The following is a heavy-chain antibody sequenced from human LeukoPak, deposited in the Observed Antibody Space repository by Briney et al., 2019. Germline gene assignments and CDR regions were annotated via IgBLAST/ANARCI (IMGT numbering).Heavy chain of an antibody. CDR2: ISYDGSNK. CDR3: AKEWGSSSSYFDY. CDR1: GFTFSSYG. Sequence: GGSLRLSCAASGFTFSSYGMHWVRQAPGKGLERVAVISYDGSNKYYADSVKGRFTISRDNSKNTLYLQMNSLRAEDTAVYYCAKEWGSSSSYFDYWGQGTLVTVSS. D-gene: IGHD6-6*01. V-gene: IGHV3-30*18. J-gene: IGHJ4*02.